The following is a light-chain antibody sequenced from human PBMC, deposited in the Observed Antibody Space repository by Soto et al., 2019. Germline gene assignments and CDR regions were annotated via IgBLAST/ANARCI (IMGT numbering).Light chain of an antibody. CDR2: KAS. CDR1: QTINNY. V-gene: IGKV1-5*03. CDR3: QQYNSYRWT. J-gene: IGKJ1*01. Sequence: DVRMTQSPPSLSASLGDRVTLTCRASQTINNYLNWYQQEPGKAPKLLIYKASSLESGVPSRFSGSGSGTEFTLTISSLQPDDFATYYCQQYNSYRWTFGLGTKVDI.